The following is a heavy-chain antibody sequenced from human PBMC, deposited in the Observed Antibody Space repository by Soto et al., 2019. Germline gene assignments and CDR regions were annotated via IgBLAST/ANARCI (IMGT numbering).Heavy chain of an antibody. CDR3: AALEEGYSSSSHSEYYFDY. J-gene: IGHJ4*02. CDR2: IVVGSGNT. D-gene: IGHD6-6*01. CDR1: GFTFTSSA. Sequence: SVKVSCKASGFTFTSSAVQWARQARGQRLEWIGWIVVGSGNTNYAQKFQERVTITRDMSTSTAYMELSSLRSEDTAVYYCAALEEGYSSSSHSEYYFDYWGQGTLVTVSS. V-gene: IGHV1-58*01.